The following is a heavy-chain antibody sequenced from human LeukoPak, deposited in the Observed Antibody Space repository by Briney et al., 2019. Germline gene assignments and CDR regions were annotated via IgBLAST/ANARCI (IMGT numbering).Heavy chain of an antibody. D-gene: IGHD3-10*01. V-gene: IGHV4-61*02. J-gene: IGHJ4*02. CDR2: IWADGAP. CDR3: ARQGVSITMVRGAYDY. Sequence: PSQTLSLTCTVSGGSISSGNYYWNWIRQPAGKGLEWIGRIWADGAPTYRPSLKSRVTISVDTSKNQFSLKLSSVTAADTAVYYCARQGVSITMVRGAYDYWGQGTLVTVSS. CDR1: GGSISSGNYY.